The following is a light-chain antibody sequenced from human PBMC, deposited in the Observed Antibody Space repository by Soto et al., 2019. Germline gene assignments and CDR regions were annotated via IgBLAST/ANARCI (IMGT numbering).Light chain of an antibody. CDR3: QTWGTGTVG. Sequence: QLVLTQMPSASASLGASVKFTCTLSSGHSSNAVAWHQQQPEKGPRYLMKLNSDGSHSKGDGIPDRFSGSSSGAERYLTIASLQSDDEADYYCQTWGTGTVGFGGGTQLTVL. J-gene: IGLJ2*01. CDR2: LNSDGSH. V-gene: IGLV4-69*01. CDR1: SGHSSNA.